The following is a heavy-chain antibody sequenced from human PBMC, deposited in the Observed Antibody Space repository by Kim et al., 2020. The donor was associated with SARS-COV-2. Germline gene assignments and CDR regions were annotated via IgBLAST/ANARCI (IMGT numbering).Heavy chain of an antibody. Sequence: GGSLRLSCKVSGFTFSDYAMTWVRQAPGKGLQWVSSLSANAKTANYLDAVKGRFTISRDNSENTLNLQMDSLRADDTAIYFCAKERGKWFGEMEAWGQG. CDR1: GFTFSDYA. D-gene: IGHD3-10*01. CDR2: LSANAKTA. J-gene: IGHJ4*02. CDR3: AKERGKWFGEMEA. V-gene: IGHV3-23*01.